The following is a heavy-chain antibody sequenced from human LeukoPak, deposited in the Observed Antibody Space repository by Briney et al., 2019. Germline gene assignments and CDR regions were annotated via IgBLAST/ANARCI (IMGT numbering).Heavy chain of an antibody. CDR1: GYTLTELS. D-gene: IGHD6-19*01. CDR3: ATDRYHSSGWYRFGY. J-gene: IGHJ4*02. CDR2: FDPEDGET. V-gene: IGHV1-24*01. Sequence: ASVKVSCTVSGYTLTELSMHWVRQAPGKGLGWMGGFDPEDGETIYAQKFQGRVTMTEDTSTDTAYMELSSLRSEDTAVYYCATDRYHSSGWYRFGYWGQGTLVTVSS.